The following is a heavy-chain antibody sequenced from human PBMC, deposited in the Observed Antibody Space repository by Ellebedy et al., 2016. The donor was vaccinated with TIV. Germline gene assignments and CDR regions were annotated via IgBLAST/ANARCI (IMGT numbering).Heavy chain of an antibody. CDR1: GFTFDNHA. Sequence: SLKISXAASGFTFDNHAMHWVRQAPGKGLEWVSGISWNSGSIAYADSVKGRFTISRDNGKNSLYLQMNSLRDEDTAVYYCARLGGSGSVDYYYYGMDVWGQGTTVTVSS. CDR3: ARLGGSGSVDYYYYGMDV. J-gene: IGHJ6*02. D-gene: IGHD3-10*01. V-gene: IGHV3-9*01. CDR2: ISWNSGSI.